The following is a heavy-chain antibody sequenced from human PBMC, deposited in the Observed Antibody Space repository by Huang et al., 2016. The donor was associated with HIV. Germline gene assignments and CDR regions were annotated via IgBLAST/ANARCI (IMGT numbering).Heavy chain of an antibody. V-gene: IGHV1-24*01. CDR1: GYTLTELS. CDR3: ATRMYRWERYVDTAVQFDY. J-gene: IGHJ4*02. Sequence: QVQLVQSGTEVKRSGASVKVSCKVSGYTLTELSMHWVRQAPGKGLEWMGGFDPEDGETIYAQKFQGRITMTEDTSTDTAYMELSSLRSEDTAVYYCATRMYRWERYVDTAVQFDYWGQGTLVTVSS. D-gene: IGHD5-18*01. CDR2: FDPEDGET.